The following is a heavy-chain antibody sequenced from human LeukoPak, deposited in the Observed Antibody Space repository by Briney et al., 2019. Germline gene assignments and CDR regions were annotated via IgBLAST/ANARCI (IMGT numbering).Heavy chain of an antibody. CDR3: ASTHSSGDQIHALDI. CDR2: INTNTGNP. J-gene: IGHJ3*02. D-gene: IGHD3-22*01. V-gene: IGHV7-4-1*02. Sequence: ASVKVSCKASGYTFTSYAMNWVRQAPGQGLEWMGWINTNTGNPTYAQGFTGRFVFSLDTSVSTAYLQISSLEAEDTAVYYCASTHSSGDQIHALDIWGQGTMVTVSS. CDR1: GYTFTSYA.